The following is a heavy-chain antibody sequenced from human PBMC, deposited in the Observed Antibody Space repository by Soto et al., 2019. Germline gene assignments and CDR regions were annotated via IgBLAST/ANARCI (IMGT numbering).Heavy chain of an antibody. D-gene: IGHD3-10*01. CDR1: GYRFTSYW. CDR2: SYLGDSET. V-gene: IGHV5-51*01. CDR3: ARPEHYYGTGSDTGSMDV. J-gene: IGHJ6*02. Sequence: PGESLKISCEASGYRFTSYWIAWVRQMPGKGLELMGLSYLGDSETRYSLSFQGQVTISVDKSINTSYLHWSSLKASDTAMYFCARPEHYYGTGSDTGSMDVWGQGTTVTVSS.